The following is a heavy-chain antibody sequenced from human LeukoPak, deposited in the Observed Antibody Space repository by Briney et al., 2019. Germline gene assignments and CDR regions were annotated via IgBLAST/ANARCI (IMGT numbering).Heavy chain of an antibody. CDR3: AKESTQVIEVYFDS. D-gene: IGHD3-22*01. V-gene: IGHV3-23*01. CDR2: ITGSGATS. J-gene: IGHJ4*02. Sequence: PGESLRLSCSASGFTFSSCAMSWVRQAPGKGLQWVSSITGSGATSYYADSVRGRYIVSRDNSKNTLYLEMNSLRADDTAVYFCAKESTQVIEVYFDSWGQGTLVTVSS. CDR1: GFTFSSCA.